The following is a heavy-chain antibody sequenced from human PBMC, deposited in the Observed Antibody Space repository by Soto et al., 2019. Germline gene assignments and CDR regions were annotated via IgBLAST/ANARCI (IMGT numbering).Heavy chain of an antibody. J-gene: IGHJ4*02. CDR3: AIKYSSGYYYRDY. CDR2: INPNSGGT. CDR1: GYTFTGYY. V-gene: IGHV1-2*02. D-gene: IGHD3-22*01. Sequence: ASVKVSCKASGYTFTGYYMHWVRQAPGQGLEWMGWINPNSGGTNYAQKFQGRVTMTRDTSISTAYMELSRLRSDDTAVYYCAIKYSSGYYYRDYWGQGTLVTVSS.